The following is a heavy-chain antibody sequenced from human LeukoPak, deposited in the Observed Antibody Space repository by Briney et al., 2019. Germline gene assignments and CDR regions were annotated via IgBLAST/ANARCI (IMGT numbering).Heavy chain of an antibody. CDR2: ISYDGSNK. Sequence: GGSLRLSCAASGFTFSSYGMHWVRQAPGKGLEWVAVISYDGSNKYYADSVKGRFTISRDNSKNTLYLQVNSLRAEDTAVYYCAKNRDRGVPTYYYDSSGSSHFDLWGRGTLVTVSS. CDR3: AKNRDRGVPTYYYDSSGSSHFDL. CDR1: GFTFSSYG. D-gene: IGHD3-22*01. J-gene: IGHJ2*01. V-gene: IGHV3-30*18.